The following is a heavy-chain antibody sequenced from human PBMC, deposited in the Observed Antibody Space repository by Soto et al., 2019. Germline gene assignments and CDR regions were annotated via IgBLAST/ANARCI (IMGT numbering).Heavy chain of an antibody. V-gene: IGHV1-3*01. CDR2: ITAGNGKT. D-gene: IGHD6-19*01. CDR3: ARAPYTSGRTYYFDY. J-gene: IGHJ4*02. Sequence: ASVKVSCKASGYTFNNYAIHWVRQAPGQRLEWMGWITAGNGKTEYSQKLQGRVTIAMDTSASTAYMELSSLTSEDTAVYYCARAPYTSGRTYYFDYWGQGTLVTVSS. CDR1: GYTFNNYA.